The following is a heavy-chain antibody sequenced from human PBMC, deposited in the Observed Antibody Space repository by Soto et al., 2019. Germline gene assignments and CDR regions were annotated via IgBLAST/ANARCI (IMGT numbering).Heavy chain of an antibody. CDR2: IYYSGST. V-gene: IGHV4-59*01. J-gene: IGHJ4*02. D-gene: IGHD3-22*01. CDR3: AREGGYYYDSSGLFDY. Sequence: SETLSLTCTVSGGSISSYYWSWIRQPPGKGLEWIGYIYYSGSTNYNPSLKSRVAISVDTSKNQFSLKLSSATAADTAVYYCAREGGYYYDSSGLFDYWGQGTLVTVSS. CDR1: GGSISSYY.